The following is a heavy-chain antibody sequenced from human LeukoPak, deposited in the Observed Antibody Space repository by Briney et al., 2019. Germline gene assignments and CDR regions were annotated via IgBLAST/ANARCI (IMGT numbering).Heavy chain of an antibody. D-gene: IGHD1-26*01. V-gene: IGHV4-39*01. J-gene: IGHJ4*02. CDR2: VYYSGST. CDR1: GGSISSGSYY. CDR3: ARQGLWELPTFDS. Sequence: SETLPLTCTVSGGSISSGSYYWGYIRQPPQKGLEWIGSVYYSGSTYYNPSLKSRVTISVDTSKNQFSLKLSSVTAADTAVYYCARQGLWELPTFDSWGQGTLVSVSS.